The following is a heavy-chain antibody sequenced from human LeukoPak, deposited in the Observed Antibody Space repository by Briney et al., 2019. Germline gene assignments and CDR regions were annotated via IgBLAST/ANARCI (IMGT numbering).Heavy chain of an antibody. J-gene: IGHJ4*02. CDR1: GGTFSSYA. CDR2: IIPIFGTA. Sequence: GASVKVSCKASGGTFSSYAISWVRQAPGQGLEWMGGIIPIFGTANYAQKFQGRVTITTDESTSTAYMELSSLRSEVTAVCYCARKGIVGARETDYWGQGTLVTVSS. D-gene: IGHD1-26*01. V-gene: IGHV1-69*05. CDR3: ARKGIVGARETDY.